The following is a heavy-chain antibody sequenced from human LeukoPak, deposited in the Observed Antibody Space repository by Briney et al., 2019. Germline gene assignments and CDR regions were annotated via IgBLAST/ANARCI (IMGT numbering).Heavy chain of an antibody. J-gene: IGHJ5*02. D-gene: IGHD3-9*01. V-gene: IGHV1-18*04. CDR3: ARVLPLRYFWVAWFDP. CDR1: GYTFTSCG. CDR2: ISAYNGNT. Sequence: ASVKVSCKASGYTFTSCGISWVRQAPGQGLEWMGWISAYNGNTNYAQKLQGRVTMTTDTSTSTAYMELRSLRSDDTAVYYCARVLPLRYFWVAWFDPGGQGTLVTVSA.